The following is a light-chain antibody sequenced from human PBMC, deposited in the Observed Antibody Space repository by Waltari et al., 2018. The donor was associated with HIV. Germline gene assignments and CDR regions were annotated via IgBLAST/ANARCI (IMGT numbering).Light chain of an antibody. CDR2: EVS. V-gene: IGLV2-23*02. Sequence: QSALTQPASVSGSPGQSITISCTVTSSAVGSYELVSCYQKHPDKAPKLVIYEVSKRPSGVSNRFSGSKSGNTASLTISGLQAEDEAGYYCCSYAGSSTHVFGGGTKVTVL. CDR3: CSYAGSSTHV. J-gene: IGLJ1*01. CDR1: SSAVGSYEL.